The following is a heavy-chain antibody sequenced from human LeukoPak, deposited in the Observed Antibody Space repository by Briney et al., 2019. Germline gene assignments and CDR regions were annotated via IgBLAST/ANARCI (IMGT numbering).Heavy chain of an antibody. D-gene: IGHD3/OR15-3a*01. Sequence: PSETLSLTCAVYGGSFSGCYWSWIRQPPGKGLEWIGEINHSGSTNYNPSLKSRVTISVDTSKNQFSLKLSSVTAADTAVYYCARGDWYYYYYYMDVWGKGTTVTISS. CDR1: GGSFSGCY. V-gene: IGHV4-34*01. J-gene: IGHJ6*03. CDR3: ARGDWYYYYYYMDV. CDR2: INHSGST.